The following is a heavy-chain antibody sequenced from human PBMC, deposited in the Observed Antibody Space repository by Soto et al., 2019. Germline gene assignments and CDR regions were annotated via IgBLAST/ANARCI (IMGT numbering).Heavy chain of an antibody. D-gene: IGHD6-13*01. J-gene: IGHJ4*02. CDR1: GFTFSSYA. CDR3: ARDRIYSSSWYDY. Sequence: QVQLVESGGGVVQPGRSLRLACAASGFTFSSYAMHWVRQAPGKVLEWVAVISYDGSNKYYADSVKGRFTISRDNSKNTLYLQMNSLRAEDTAVYYWARDRIYSSSWYDYWGQGTLVTVSS. V-gene: IGHV3-30-3*01. CDR2: ISYDGSNK.